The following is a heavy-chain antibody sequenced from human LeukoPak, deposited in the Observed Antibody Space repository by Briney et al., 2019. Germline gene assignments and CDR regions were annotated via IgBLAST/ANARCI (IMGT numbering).Heavy chain of an antibody. CDR1: GGTFSSYA. CDR3: ARTPMESDYGDYIDY. Sequence: SVEVSCKASGGTFSSYAISWVRQAPGQGLEWMGRIIPILGIANYAQKFQGRVTITADKSTSTAYMELSSLRSEDTAVYYCARTPMESDYGDYIDYWGQGTLVTVSS. D-gene: IGHD4-17*01. V-gene: IGHV1-69*04. J-gene: IGHJ4*02. CDR2: IIPILGIA.